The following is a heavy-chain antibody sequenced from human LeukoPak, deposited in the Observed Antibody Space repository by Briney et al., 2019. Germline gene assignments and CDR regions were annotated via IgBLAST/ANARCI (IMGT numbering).Heavy chain of an antibody. Sequence: PSETLSLTCTVSGDSISNDNYYWGWIRQSPGKGLEWIGNIYYSGSTYYNPSFVKSRVTISVDTSKNQFSLKLSSVTAADTAVYYCARRRYYGSGSYYISNWGQGTLVTVSS. V-gene: IGHV4-39*01. CDR2: IYYSGST. D-gene: IGHD3-10*01. J-gene: IGHJ4*02. CDR1: GDSISNDNYY. CDR3: ARRRYYGSGSYYISN.